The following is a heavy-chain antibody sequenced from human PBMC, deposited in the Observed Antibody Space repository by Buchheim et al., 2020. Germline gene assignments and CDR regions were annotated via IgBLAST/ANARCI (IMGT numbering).Heavy chain of an antibody. CDR2: IWYDGSNK. Sequence: QVQLVESGGGVVQPGRSLRLSCAASGFTFSSYGMHWVRQAPGKGLEWVAVIWYDGSNKYYADSVKGRFTISRDNSKNTLYLQMNSLRAEDTAVYYCARDQGTVRTYYYMDVWGKGTT. J-gene: IGHJ6*03. CDR3: ARDQGTVRTYYYMDV. V-gene: IGHV3-33*01. D-gene: IGHD4-17*01. CDR1: GFTFSSYG.